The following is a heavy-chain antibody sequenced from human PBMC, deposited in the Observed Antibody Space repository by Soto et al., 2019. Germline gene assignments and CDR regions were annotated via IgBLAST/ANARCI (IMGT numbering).Heavy chain of an antibody. J-gene: IGHJ6*02. CDR3: ARDNPDVGYYYYGMDV. Sequence: ASVKVSCKASGGTFSSYAISWVRQAPGQGLEWMGGIIPIFGTANYAQKFQGRVTITADESTSTAYMELSSLRSEDTAVYYCARDNPDVGYYYYGMDVWGQGTTVTVSS. CDR1: GGTFSSYA. D-gene: IGHD1-26*01. CDR2: IIPIFGTA. V-gene: IGHV1-69*13.